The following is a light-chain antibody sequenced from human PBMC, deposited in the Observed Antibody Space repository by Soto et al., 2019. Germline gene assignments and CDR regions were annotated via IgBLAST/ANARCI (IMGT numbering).Light chain of an antibody. Sequence: QSALTQPASVSGSPGQSITISCTGTSSDVRSYDLVSWYQHHPGKAPKVMIYEVSKRPSGLSNRFSASKSGNTASLTISGLQAEDEADYYFSSYAGSTTYVVFGGGTKITV. CDR1: SSDVRSYDL. J-gene: IGLJ2*01. CDR3: SSYAGSTTYVV. CDR2: EVS. V-gene: IGLV2-23*02.